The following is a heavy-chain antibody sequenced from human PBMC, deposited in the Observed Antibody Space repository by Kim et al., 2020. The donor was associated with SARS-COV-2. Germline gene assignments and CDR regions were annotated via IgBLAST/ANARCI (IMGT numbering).Heavy chain of an antibody. CDR2: INHSGST. CDR1: GGSFSGYY. V-gene: IGHV4-34*01. CDR3: AREVYYDFWSGYYPNSVSGGAFDI. J-gene: IGHJ3*02. Sequence: SETLSLTCAVYGGSFSGYYWSWIRQPPGKGLEWIGEINHSGSTNYNPSLKSRVTISVDTSKNQFSLKLSSVTAADTAVYYCAREVYYDFWSGYYPNSVSGGAFDIWGQGTMVTVSS. D-gene: IGHD3-3*01.